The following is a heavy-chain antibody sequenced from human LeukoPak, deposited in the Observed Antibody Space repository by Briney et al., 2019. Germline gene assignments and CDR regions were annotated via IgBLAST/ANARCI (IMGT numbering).Heavy chain of an antibody. CDR1: GGSISSGSYY. D-gene: IGHD3-22*01. V-gene: IGHV4-61*02. CDR3: AREVYDSSGYYLDY. J-gene: IGHJ4*02. CDR2: IYTSGST. Sequence: PSETLSLTCTVSGGSISSGSYYWSWIRQPAGKGLEWIGRIYTSGSTNYNPSLKSRATISVDTSKNQFSLKLSSVTAADTAVYYCAREVYDSSGYYLDYWGQGTLVTVSS.